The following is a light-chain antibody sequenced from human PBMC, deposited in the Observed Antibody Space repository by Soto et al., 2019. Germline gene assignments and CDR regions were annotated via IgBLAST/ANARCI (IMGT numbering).Light chain of an antibody. V-gene: IGLV2-8*01. CDR2: AVN. J-gene: IGLJ1*01. Sequence: QSALTQPPSASGSPGQSVTISCTGTSSDVGGYNFVSWYQQHTGKAPKLMIYAVNKRPSGVPARFSGSKSGNSASMTVSGLQAEDEADDYCSSVAGFNTRFVFGTGTKLTVL. CDR3: SSVAGFNTRFV. CDR1: SSDVGGYNF.